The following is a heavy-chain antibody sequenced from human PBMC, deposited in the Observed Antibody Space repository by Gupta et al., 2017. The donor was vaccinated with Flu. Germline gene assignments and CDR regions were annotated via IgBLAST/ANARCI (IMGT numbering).Heavy chain of an antibody. CDR2: IYPDDGT. CDR3: ASASAPNLALF. D-gene: IGHD2-15*01. CDR1: DFIVRSKY. V-gene: IGHV3-66*02. J-gene: IGHJ4*02. Sequence: EVQLVESGGGLVKPRGSVRLSCEACDFIVRSKYMSWVRQAPGRGLEWVSIIYPDDGTFYADSVKGRFTISRDSSKNMLSLQMNSLRAEDTGLYYCASASAPNLALFWGQGTLVTVSS.